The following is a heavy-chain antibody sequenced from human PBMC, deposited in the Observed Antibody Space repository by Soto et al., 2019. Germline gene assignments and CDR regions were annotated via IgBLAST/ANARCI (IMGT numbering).Heavy chain of an antibody. D-gene: IGHD3-3*01. CDR3: ASPRFSRSGYHSRDYGMDV. J-gene: IGHJ6*02. Sequence: GAAVKVSCKASGGAFSSCAISWVRQAPEQGLEWMGGIIPIFGTANYAQKFQGRVTITADESTSTAYMELSSLRSEDTAVYYCASPRFSRSGYHSRDYGMDVWGQGTTVTVSS. V-gene: IGHV1-69*13. CDR1: GGAFSSCA. CDR2: IIPIFGTA.